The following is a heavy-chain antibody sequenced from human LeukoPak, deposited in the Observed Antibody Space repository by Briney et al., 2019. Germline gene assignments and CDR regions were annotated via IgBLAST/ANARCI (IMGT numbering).Heavy chain of an antibody. Sequence: PGGSLRLSCSASGFTFSSYAMTRVRQAPGKGLEWVSTVSSSDSSSYYADSVKGRFTISRDNSKNTLYLQMNSLRAEDTAVYYCARGQGVVVKDWFDPWGQGTLVTVSS. D-gene: IGHD2-15*01. V-gene: IGHV3-23*01. CDR2: VSSSDSSS. CDR3: ARGQGVVVKDWFDP. CDR1: GFTFSSYA. J-gene: IGHJ5*02.